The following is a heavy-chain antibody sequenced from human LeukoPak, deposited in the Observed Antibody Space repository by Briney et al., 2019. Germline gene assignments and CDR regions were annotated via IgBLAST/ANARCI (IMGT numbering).Heavy chain of an antibody. CDR1: GGSFSGCY. CDR3: ARFHRYCSSTSRYRFPHYYYYYMDV. CDR2: FNHSGST. D-gene: IGHD2-2*02. J-gene: IGHJ6*03. V-gene: IGHV4-34*01. Sequence: SETLSLTCAVYGGSFSGCYWSWIRQPPGKGLEWLGEFNHSGSTNYNPSLKSRVTISVDTSKNQFSLKLRSVSAADTAVYYCARFHRYCSSTSRYRFPHYYYYYMDVWGKGTTVTVSS.